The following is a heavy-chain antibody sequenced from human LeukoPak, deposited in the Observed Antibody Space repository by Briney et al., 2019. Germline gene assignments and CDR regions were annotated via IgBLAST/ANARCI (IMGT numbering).Heavy chain of an antibody. V-gene: IGHV4-34*01. CDR2: INHSGST. CDR3: ARAGQPEAYYFDY. CDR1: GGSFSGYY. J-gene: IGHJ4*02. D-gene: IGHD1-14*01. Sequence: SETLSLTCAVYGGSFSGYYWSWIRQPPGKGLEWIGEINHSGSTNYNPSLKSRVTISVDTSKNQFSLKLSSVTAADTAVYYCARAGQPEAYYFDYWGQGTLVTVSS.